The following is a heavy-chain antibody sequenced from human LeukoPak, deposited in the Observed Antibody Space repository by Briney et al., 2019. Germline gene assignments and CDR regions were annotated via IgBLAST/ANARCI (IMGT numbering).Heavy chain of an antibody. CDR1: GFTFSSYS. CDR3: ARAYSGSYFDY. Sequence: PGGSLRPSCAASGFTFSSYSMNWVRQAPGKGLEWVSYISSSSSTIYYADSVKGRFTISRDNAKNSLYPQMNSLRAEDTAVYYCARAYSGSYFDYWGQGTLVTVSS. J-gene: IGHJ4*02. V-gene: IGHV3-48*01. CDR2: ISSSSSTI. D-gene: IGHD1-26*01.